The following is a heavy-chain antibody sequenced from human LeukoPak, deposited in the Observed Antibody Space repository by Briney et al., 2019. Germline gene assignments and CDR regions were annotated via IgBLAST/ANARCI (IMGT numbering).Heavy chain of an antibody. CDR2: IYYSGST. CDR3: ARDGGGPVL. V-gene: IGHV4-59*01. CDR1: GGSITTYY. D-gene: IGHD2-15*01. J-gene: IGHJ4*02. Sequence: PSGTLSLTCTVSGGSITTYYWTWIRQPPGKGLEWIGYIYYSGSTNYNPSLKSRVTISVDTSKNQFSLKLSSVTAADTAVYYCARDGGGPVLWGQGTLVTVSS.